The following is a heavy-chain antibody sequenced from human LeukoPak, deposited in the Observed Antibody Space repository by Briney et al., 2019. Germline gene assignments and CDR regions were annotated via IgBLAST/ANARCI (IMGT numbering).Heavy chain of an antibody. Sequence: EASVKVSCKASGYTFTSYDINWVRQATGQGLEWMGWMNPNSGNTGYAQKFQGRVTMTRNTSISTAYMELSSLRSDDTAVYYCAKVRENYYGSGSNPMDYWGQGTLVTVSS. D-gene: IGHD3-10*01. CDR2: MNPNSGNT. J-gene: IGHJ4*02. CDR1: GYTFTSYD. CDR3: AKVRENYYGSGSNPMDY. V-gene: IGHV1-8*01.